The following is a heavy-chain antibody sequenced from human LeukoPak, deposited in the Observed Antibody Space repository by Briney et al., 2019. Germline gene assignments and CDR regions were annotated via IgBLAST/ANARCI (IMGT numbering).Heavy chain of an antibody. CDR3: AKGHWLVQEWFDP. Sequence: GGSLRLSCAASGFTFSSYAMSWVRQAPGKGLEWVSAISGSGGSTYYADSVKGRFTISRDNSKNTLYLQMNSLRAEEMALYYRAKGHWLVQEWFDPWGQGTLVTVSS. CDR1: GFTFSSYA. D-gene: IGHD6-19*01. V-gene: IGHV3-23*01. CDR2: ISGSGGST. J-gene: IGHJ5*02.